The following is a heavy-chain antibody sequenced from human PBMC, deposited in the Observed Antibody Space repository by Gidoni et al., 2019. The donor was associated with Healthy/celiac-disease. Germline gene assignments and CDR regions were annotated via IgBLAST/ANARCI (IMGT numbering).Heavy chain of an antibody. CDR2: ISYDGSNK. J-gene: IGHJ3*02. D-gene: IGHD3-22*01. V-gene: IGHV3-30*18. Sequence: QVQLVESGGGVVQPGRSLRLSCAASGFTFSSYGMHWVRQAPGKGLEWVAVISYDGSNKYYADSVKGRFTISRDNSKNTLYLQMNSLRAEDTAVYYCAKGQYYYDSSGYFGAFDIWGQGTMVTVSS. CDR1: GFTFSSYG. CDR3: AKGQYYYDSSGYFGAFDI.